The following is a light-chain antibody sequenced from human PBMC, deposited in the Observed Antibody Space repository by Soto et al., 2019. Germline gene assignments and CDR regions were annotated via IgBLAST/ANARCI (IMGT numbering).Light chain of an antibody. CDR3: ISYTTISTYV. CDR2: DVS. Sequence: QPVLTQPASVYGSPGQSIAISCTRTSSDVDGYNYVSWYQHHPGKAPKLMIYDVSSRPSGVSNRFSGSKSGNTASLTISGLQAEDEADYYCISYTTISTYVFGTGTKVTVL. CDR1: SSDVDGYNY. V-gene: IGLV2-14*03. J-gene: IGLJ1*01.